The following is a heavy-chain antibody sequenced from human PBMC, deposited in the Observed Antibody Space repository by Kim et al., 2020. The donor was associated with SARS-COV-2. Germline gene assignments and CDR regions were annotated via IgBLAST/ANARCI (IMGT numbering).Heavy chain of an antibody. Sequence: GGSLRLSCAASGFTFSNAWMSWVRQAPGKGLEWVGRIKSKTDGGTTDYAAPVKGRFTISSDDSKNTLYLQMNSLKTEDTAVYYCTTGGGHDWGLLLWFGESRSMDGWGQGTTVTVSS. V-gene: IGHV3-15*01. CDR1: GFTFSNAW. D-gene: IGHD3-10*01. J-gene: IGHJ6*02. CDR3: TTGGGHDWGLLLWFGESRSMDG. CDR2: IKSKTDGGTT.